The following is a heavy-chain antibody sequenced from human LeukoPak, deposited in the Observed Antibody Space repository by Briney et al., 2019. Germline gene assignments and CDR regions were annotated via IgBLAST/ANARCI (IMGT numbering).Heavy chain of an antibody. CDR2: INPNSGNT. D-gene: IGHD3-22*01. V-gene: IGHV1-8*01. Sequence: ASVKVSCKASGYTFTSYDINWVRQATGQGLEWVGWINPNSGNTGYAQKFQGRVTITRDTSISTAYMELSSLTSEDTAIYYCARMYYYDSSGDNWFDPWGQGTQVTGSS. CDR3: ARMYYYDSSGDNWFDP. CDR1: GYTFTSYD. J-gene: IGHJ5*02.